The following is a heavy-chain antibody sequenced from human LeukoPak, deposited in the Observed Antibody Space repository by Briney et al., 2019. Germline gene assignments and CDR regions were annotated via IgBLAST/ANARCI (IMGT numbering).Heavy chain of an antibody. CDR2: ISGSGGST. J-gene: IGHJ4*02. CDR1: GSTFSSYA. D-gene: IGHD3-3*01. V-gene: IGHV3-23*01. CDR3: AKPYDSWSGPIDYFDY. Sequence: GGSLRLSCAASGSTFSSYAMSWVRQAPGKGLEWVSAISGSGGSTYYADSVKGRFTISRDNSKNTLYLQMNSLRAEDTAVYYCAKPYDSWSGPIDYFDYWGQGTLVTVSS.